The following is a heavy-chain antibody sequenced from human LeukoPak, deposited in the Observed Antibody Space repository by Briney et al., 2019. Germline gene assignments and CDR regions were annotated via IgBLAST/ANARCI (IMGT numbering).Heavy chain of an antibody. V-gene: IGHV4-59*11. CDR1: GGSISSHY. Sequence: SETLSLTCTVSGGSISSHYWSWIRQPPGKGLEWIGYIYYSGSTNYNPSLKSRVTISVDTSKNQLSLKLSSVTAADTAVYYCARGSLLGWFDPWAREPWSPSTQ. CDR2: IYYSGST. D-gene: IGHD3-3*02. J-gene: IGHJ5*02. CDR3: ARGSLLGWFDP.